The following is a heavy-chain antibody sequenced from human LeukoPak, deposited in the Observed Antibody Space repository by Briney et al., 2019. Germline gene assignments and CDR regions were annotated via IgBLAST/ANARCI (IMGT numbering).Heavy chain of an antibody. Sequence: GSLRLSCAASGFTFSSYGMHWVRQAPGKGLGWVAVISYDGSNKYYVDSVKGRFTISRDNSKNMLYLQTNSLRAEDTAVYYCAKNELLWFGEFDAFDIWGQGTMVTVSS. V-gene: IGHV3-30*18. CDR2: ISYDGSNK. J-gene: IGHJ3*02. D-gene: IGHD3-10*01. CDR1: GFTFSSYG. CDR3: AKNELLWFGEFDAFDI.